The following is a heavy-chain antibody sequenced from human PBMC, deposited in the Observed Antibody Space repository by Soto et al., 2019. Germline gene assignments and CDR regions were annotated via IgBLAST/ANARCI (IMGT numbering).Heavy chain of an antibody. J-gene: IGHJ5*02. CDR3: ARDGGIAARGGWFDP. CDR1: GFTFISYS. CDR2: ISSSSSYI. D-gene: IGHD6-13*01. Sequence: WGSLRLSCAASGFTFISYSMNFIRHSAFKWLEWVSSISSSSSYIYYADSVKGRFTISSDNAKNSLYLQMNSLRAEDTAVYYCARDGGIAARGGWFDPWGQGTLVTVSS. V-gene: IGHV3-21*01.